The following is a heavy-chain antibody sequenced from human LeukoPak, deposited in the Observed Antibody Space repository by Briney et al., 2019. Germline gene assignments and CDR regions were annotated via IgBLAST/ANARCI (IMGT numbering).Heavy chain of an antibody. CDR1: GFTVSSNY. D-gene: IGHD3-22*01. CDR2: IYSGGST. Sequence: GGSLRLSCAASGFTVSSNYMSWVRQAPGKGLEWVSVIYSGGSTYYADSVKGRFTISRDNSKNTLYLQMNSLRAEDTAVYYCARDSDSSGYYLDAFDIWGQGTMVTVSS. V-gene: IGHV3-53*01. CDR3: ARDSDSSGYYLDAFDI. J-gene: IGHJ3*02.